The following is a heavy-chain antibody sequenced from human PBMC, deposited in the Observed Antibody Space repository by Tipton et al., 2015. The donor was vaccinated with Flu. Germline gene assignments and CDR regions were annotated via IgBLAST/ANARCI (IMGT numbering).Heavy chain of an antibody. J-gene: IGHJ4*02. D-gene: IGHD2-15*01. CDR3: ARVLLTYSLDY. CDR2: IEYDGSDK. V-gene: IGHV3-30*19. Sequence: RSLRLSCAASGFTFNSYGMHWVRQAPGRGLEWVAFIEYDGSDKSYADSVKGRSTISRDRSKNTLYLQMDSLTAEDTALYYCARVLLTYSLDYWGQGTRVTVSS. CDR1: GFTFNSYG.